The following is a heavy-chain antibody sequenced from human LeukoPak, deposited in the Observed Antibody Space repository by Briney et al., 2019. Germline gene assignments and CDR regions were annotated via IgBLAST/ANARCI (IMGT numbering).Heavy chain of an antibody. Sequence: GGSLRLSCAASGFTFSSYAMSWVRQAPGKGLEWVSAISGSGGSTYYADSVKGRFTISRDNSKNTLYLQMNSLRAEATAVYYCAKDLPPARTKSYYFDYWGQGTLVTVSS. CDR3: AKDLPPARTKSYYFDY. J-gene: IGHJ4*02. V-gene: IGHV3-23*01. CDR2: ISGSGGST. D-gene: IGHD1/OR15-1a*01. CDR1: GFTFSSYA.